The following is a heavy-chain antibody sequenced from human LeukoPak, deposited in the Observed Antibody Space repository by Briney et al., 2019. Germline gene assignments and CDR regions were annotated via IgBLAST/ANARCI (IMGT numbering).Heavy chain of an antibody. CDR2: ISYDGSNK. Sequence: GGSLRLSCAASGFTFSNFAIHWVRQAPGKGLEWVAVISYDGSNKYYADSVKGRFTISRDNAKNTLYLQMNSLRAEDTAVYYCARDPPGYSSGAIDYWGQGTLVTVSS. CDR1: GFTFSNFA. V-gene: IGHV3-30*03. CDR3: ARDPPGYSSGAIDY. D-gene: IGHD6-19*01. J-gene: IGHJ4*02.